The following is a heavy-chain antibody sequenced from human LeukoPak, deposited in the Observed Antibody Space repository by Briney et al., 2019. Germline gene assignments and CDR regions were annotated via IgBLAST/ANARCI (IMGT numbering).Heavy chain of an antibody. CDR2: ISGSGSNT. CDR1: GFTFISYA. CDR3: AKYSVAGWGSFDI. V-gene: IGHV3-23*01. D-gene: IGHD6-19*01. J-gene: IGHJ3*02. Sequence: GGSLRLSCAASGFTFISYAMSWVRQAPGKGLEWVSAISGSGSNTYYADSVKGRFTISRDNSKNTLYLQVNSLRAEDTALYYCAKYSVAGWGSFDIWGQGTMVTVSS.